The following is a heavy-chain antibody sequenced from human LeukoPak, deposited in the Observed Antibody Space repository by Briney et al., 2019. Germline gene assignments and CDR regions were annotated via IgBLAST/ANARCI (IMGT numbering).Heavy chain of an antibody. D-gene: IGHD2-2*01. CDR1: GFTFSSYS. CDR2: ISGSSSYI. Sequence: GGSLRLSCAASGFTFSSYSMNWVRQAPGKGLEWVSAISGSSSYIYYADSVKGRFTISRDNAKNSLYLQMNSLRAEDTAVYYCARDGYCSSTSCYYFDYWGQGTLVTVSS. J-gene: IGHJ4*02. CDR3: ARDGYCSSTSCYYFDY. V-gene: IGHV3-21*01.